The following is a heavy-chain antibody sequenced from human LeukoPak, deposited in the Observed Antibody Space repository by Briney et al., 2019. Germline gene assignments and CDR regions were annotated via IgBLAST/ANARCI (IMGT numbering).Heavy chain of an antibody. D-gene: IGHD5-18*01. J-gene: IGHJ4*02. CDR3: ARTSRIQLWLRYYFDY. V-gene: IGHV4-34*01. CDR2: INHSGST. Sequence: PSETLSLTCAVYGGSFSGYYWSWIRQPPGKGLEWIGEINHSGSTNYNPSLKSRVTISVDTSKNQFSLKLSSVTAVDTAVYYCARTSRIQLWLRYYFDYWGQGTLVTVSS. CDR1: GGSFSGYY.